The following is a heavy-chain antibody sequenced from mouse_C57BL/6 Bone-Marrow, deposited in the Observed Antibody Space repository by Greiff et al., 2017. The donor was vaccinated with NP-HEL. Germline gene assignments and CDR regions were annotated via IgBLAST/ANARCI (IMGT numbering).Heavy chain of an antibody. J-gene: IGHJ1*03. CDR2: IYPRSGNT. CDR1: GYTFTSYG. D-gene: IGHD1-1*01. Sequence: QVHVKQSGAELARPGASVKLSCKASGYTFTSYGISWVKQRTGQGLEWIGEIYPRSGNTYYNEKFKGKATLTADKSSSTAYMELRSLTSEDSAVYFCARLSPLYYGSSYWYFDVWGTGTTVTVSS. V-gene: IGHV1-81*01. CDR3: ARLSPLYYGSSYWYFDV.